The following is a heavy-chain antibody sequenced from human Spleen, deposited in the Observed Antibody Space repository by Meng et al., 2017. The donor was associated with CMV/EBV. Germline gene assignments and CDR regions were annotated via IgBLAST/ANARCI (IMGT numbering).Heavy chain of an antibody. J-gene: IGHJ5*02. Sequence: TSENMNWVGQATGQGREWMGWINTNTGNPTYAQSFTGRIVFSLDTSVSTAYLQITSLKAEDTAVYYCARQVEDYYDSSDYYGVNWFDPWGQGTLVTVSS. CDR1: TSEN. D-gene: IGHD3-22*01. V-gene: IGHV7-4-1*02. CDR3: ARQVEDYYDSSDYYGVNWFDP. CDR2: INTNTGNP.